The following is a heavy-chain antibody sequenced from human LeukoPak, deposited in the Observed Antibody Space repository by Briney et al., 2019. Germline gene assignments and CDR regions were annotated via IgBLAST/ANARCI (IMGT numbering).Heavy chain of an antibody. J-gene: IGHJ5*02. V-gene: IGHV4-61*02. CDR2: IYTSGST. D-gene: IGHD6-13*01. Sequence: PSQTLSLTCTVSGGSISSGSYYCSWIRQPAGKGLEWIGRIYTSGSTNYNPSLKSRVTISVDTSKNQFSLKLSSVTAADTAVYYCARDIWQQQYNWFDPWGQGTLVTVSS. CDR3: ARDIWQQQYNWFDP. CDR1: GGSISSGSYY.